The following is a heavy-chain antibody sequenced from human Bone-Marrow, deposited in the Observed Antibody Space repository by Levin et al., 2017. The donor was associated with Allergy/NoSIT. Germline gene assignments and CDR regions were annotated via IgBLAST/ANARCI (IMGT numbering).Heavy chain of an antibody. CDR1: GYTFTSYG. Sequence: ASVKVSCKASGYTFTSYGISWVRQAPGQGLEWMGWISAYNGNTNYAQKLQGRVTMTTDTSTSTAYMELRSLRSDDTAVYYCARDGGLRYFDWFQSQGKNWFDPWGQGTLVTVSS. V-gene: IGHV1-18*01. CDR3: ARDGGLRYFDWFQSQGKNWFDP. D-gene: IGHD3-9*01. CDR2: ISAYNGNT. J-gene: IGHJ5*02.